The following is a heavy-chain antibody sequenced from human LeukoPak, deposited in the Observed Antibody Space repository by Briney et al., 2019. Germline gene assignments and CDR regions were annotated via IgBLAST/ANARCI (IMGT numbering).Heavy chain of an antibody. J-gene: IGHJ5*02. CDR1: GYTFTGYY. Sequence: ASVKVSCKASGYTFTGYYMHWVRQAPGQGLEWMGWINPNSGGTNYAQKFQGRVTMTRDTSISTAYMELSRLRSEDTAVYYCARDPVWFGGNWFDPWGQGTLVTVSS. V-gene: IGHV1-2*02. CDR2: INPNSGGT. CDR3: ARDPVWFGGNWFDP. D-gene: IGHD3-10*01.